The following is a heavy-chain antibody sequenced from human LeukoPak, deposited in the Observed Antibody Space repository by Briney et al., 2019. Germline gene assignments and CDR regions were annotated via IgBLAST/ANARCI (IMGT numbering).Heavy chain of an antibody. J-gene: IGHJ6*03. CDR1: GGSISSGGHY. D-gene: IGHD2-2*01. V-gene: IGHV4-61*08. CDR3: ARVPASAFPYYYYYYMDV. Sequence: SETLSLTCTVSGGSISSGGHYWSWIRQPPGKGLEWIGYIYYSGSTNYNPSLKSRVTISVDTSKNQFSLKLSSVTAADTAVYYCARVPASAFPYYYYYYMDVWGKGTTVTVSS. CDR2: IYYSGST.